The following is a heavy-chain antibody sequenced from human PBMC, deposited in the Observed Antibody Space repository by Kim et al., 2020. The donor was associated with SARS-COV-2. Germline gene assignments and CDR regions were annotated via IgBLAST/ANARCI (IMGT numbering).Heavy chain of an antibody. CDR1: GFTFSSYA. Sequence: GGSLRLSCAASGFTFSSYAMHWVRQAPGKGLEWVAVISYDGSNKYYADSVKGRFTISRDNSKNTLYLQMNSLRAEDTAVYYCARAGQGSRNWFDPWGQGTLVTVSS. CDR3: ARAGQGSRNWFDP. D-gene: IGHD2-15*01. CDR2: ISYDGSNK. J-gene: IGHJ5*02. V-gene: IGHV3-30-3*01.